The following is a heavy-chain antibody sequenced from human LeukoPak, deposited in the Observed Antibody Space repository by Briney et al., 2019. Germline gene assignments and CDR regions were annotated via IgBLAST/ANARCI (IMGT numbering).Heavy chain of an antibody. CDR1: GLTFSRSA. CDR2: IRSKTNNYPP. J-gene: IGHJ4*02. D-gene: IGHD1-7*01. V-gene: IGHV3-73*01. CDR3: TRLSGDNWNYGGNFDS. Sequence: PGGSLRLSCAASGLTFSRSALHWVRQASGKGREWVGRIRSKTNNYPPTYAAAGTGTFTISRGDAENTAYMQVNSLKTEDRAVYYCTRLSGDNWNYGGNFDSWGQGTLVTVSS.